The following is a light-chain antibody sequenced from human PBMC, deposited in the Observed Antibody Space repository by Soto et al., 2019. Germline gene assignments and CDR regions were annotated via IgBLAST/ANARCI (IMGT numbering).Light chain of an antibody. V-gene: IGLV2-14*01. J-gene: IGLJ3*02. CDR3: SSYTRSNTWV. Sequence: QSVLTQPASVSGSPGQSITISCTGTSSDVGGGYHYVSWYQQHTGKAPKLMIYEVSNRPSGVSDRFSGSKSGNTASLTISGLQAEDEAVYYCSSYTRSNTWVFGGGTKVTVL. CDR1: SSDVGGGYHY. CDR2: EVS.